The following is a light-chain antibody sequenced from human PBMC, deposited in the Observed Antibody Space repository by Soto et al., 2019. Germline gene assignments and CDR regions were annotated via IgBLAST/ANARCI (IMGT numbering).Light chain of an antibody. V-gene: IGLV2-14*03. CDR1: SSDVGGYNY. CDR2: DVS. J-gene: IGLJ1*01. Sequence: QSVLTQPASVSGSPGQSITISCTGTSSDVGGYNYVSWYQHHPGNAPKLMIYDVSNRPSGVSNRFSGSKPGNTASLTISGLQAEDEADYYCTSYTGSSTLVVFGTGTKVTVL. CDR3: TSYTGSSTLVV.